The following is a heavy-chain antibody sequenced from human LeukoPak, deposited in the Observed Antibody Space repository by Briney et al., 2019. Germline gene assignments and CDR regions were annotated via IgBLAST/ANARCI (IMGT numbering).Heavy chain of an antibody. CDR3: ARAQLELWSSYNWFDP. D-gene: IGHD5-18*01. Sequence: SQTLSLTCTVSGGSISSGDYSWSWIRQPPGKGLEWIGYIYYSGSTYYNPSLKSRVTISVDTSKNQFSLKLSSVTAADTAVYYCARAQLELWSSYNWFDPWAREPWSPSPQ. CDR1: GGSISSGDYS. V-gene: IGHV4-30-4*01. J-gene: IGHJ5*02. CDR2: IYYSGST.